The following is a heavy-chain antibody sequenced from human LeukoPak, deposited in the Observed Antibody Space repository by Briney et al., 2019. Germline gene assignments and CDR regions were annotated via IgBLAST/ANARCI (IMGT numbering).Heavy chain of an antibody. D-gene: IGHD6-13*01. Sequence: SETLSLTCAVYGVTFSGYYWSWIRQPPGKGLEWIGEINHSGSTNYNPSLKSRVTISVDTSKNQFSLKLSSVTAADTAVYYCARVTDIAAAGTYYYYYMDVWGKGTTVTVSS. J-gene: IGHJ6*03. CDR2: INHSGST. V-gene: IGHV4-34*01. CDR1: GVTFSGYY. CDR3: ARVTDIAAAGTYYYYYMDV.